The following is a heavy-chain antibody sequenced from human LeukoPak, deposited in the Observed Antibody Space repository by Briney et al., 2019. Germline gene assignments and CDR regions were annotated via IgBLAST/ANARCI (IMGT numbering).Heavy chain of an antibody. Sequence: GRSLRLSCAASGFTFSSYAMHWVRQAPGKGLEWVAVIPYDGSNKYYADSVKGRFTISRDNSKNTLYLQMNSLRAEDTAVYYCARSIITARGSYDYSVGDYWGQGTLVTVSS. J-gene: IGHJ4*02. V-gene: IGHV3-30-3*01. CDR2: IPYDGSNK. CDR1: GFTFSSYA. CDR3: ARSIITARGSYDYSVGDY. D-gene: IGHD1-26*01.